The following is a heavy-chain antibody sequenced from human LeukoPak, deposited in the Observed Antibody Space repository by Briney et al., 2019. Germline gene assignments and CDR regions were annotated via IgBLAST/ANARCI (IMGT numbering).Heavy chain of an antibody. D-gene: IGHD3-3*01. J-gene: IGHJ4*02. CDR2: IKQDGSEK. V-gene: IGHV3-7*01. CDR3: ARVFGVVIIRSDY. CDR1: GFTFSSYW. Sequence: GGSLRLSCAASGFTFSSYWMSWVRQAPGKGLEWVANIKQDGSEKYYVDSVKGRFTISRDNAKNSLYLQMNSLRAEDTAVYYCARVFGVVIIRSDYWGQGTLVTVSS.